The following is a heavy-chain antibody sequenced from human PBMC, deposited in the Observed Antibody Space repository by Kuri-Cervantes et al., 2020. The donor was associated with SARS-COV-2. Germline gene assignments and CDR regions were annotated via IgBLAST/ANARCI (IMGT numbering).Heavy chain of an antibody. D-gene: IGHD4-17*01. Sequence: SVKVSCKASGGTFSSYAISWVRQAPGQGLEWMGRIIPILGTANYAQKLQGRVTMTTDTSTSTAYMELRSLRSDDTAVYYCARERSTHLSFDYWGQGTLVTVSS. CDR1: GGTFSSYA. V-gene: IGHV1-69*04. CDR3: ARERSTHLSFDY. CDR2: IIPILGTA. J-gene: IGHJ4*02.